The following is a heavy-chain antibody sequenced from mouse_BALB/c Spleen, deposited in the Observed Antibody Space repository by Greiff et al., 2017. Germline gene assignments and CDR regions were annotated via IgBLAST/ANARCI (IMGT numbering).Heavy chain of an antibody. CDR3: ARGTVDYAMDY. CDR2: IYPGDGDT. D-gene: IGHD1-1*01. V-gene: IGHV1-87*01. J-gene: IGHJ4*01. Sequence: VKLQESGAELARPGASVKLSCKASGYTFTSYWMQWVKQRPGQGLEWIGAIYPGDGDTRYTQKFKGKATVTADKSSSTAYMQLSSLASEDSAVYYCARGTVDYAMDYWGQGTSVTVSS. CDR1: GYTFTSYW.